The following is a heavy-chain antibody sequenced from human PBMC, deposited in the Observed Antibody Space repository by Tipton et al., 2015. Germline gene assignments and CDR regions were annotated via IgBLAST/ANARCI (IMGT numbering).Heavy chain of an antibody. Sequence: QSGAEVKKPGSSVKVSCQASGGTFNNYFISWVRQAPAQGLEWMGIINPGDDSTNYEQNFQGRLTITSDTSTSTVYMELNSLRSEDTAVYYCAREIFGLHMDHYALNVWGQGTTVTVSS. V-gene: IGHV1-46*02. J-gene: IGHJ6*02. CDR1: GGTFNNYF. D-gene: IGHD3/OR15-3a*01. CDR3: AREIFGLHMDHYALNV. CDR2: INPGDDST.